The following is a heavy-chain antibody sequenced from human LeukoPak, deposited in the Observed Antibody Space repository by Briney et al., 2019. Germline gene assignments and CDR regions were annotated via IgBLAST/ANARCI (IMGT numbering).Heavy chain of an antibody. CDR3: ARGPYCSGGTCYSLGGFDP. CDR2: ISGSGKST. V-gene: IGHV3-23*01. J-gene: IGHJ5*02. D-gene: IGHD2-15*01. Sequence: GGSLRLSCVASGFTFRGYAMSWVRQAPGKGLEWVSGISGSGKSTYYGDSVRGRFSISRDNFKNIVYRQMNSLRAEDTAVYYCARGPYCSGGTCYSLGGFDPWGQGTLVTVSS. CDR1: GFTFRGYA.